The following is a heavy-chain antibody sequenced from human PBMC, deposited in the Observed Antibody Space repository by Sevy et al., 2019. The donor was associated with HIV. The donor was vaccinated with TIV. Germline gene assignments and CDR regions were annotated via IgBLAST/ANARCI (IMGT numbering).Heavy chain of an antibody. CDR1: GFTFRDYA. D-gene: IGHD4-17*01. Sequence: GGSLRLSCKASGFTFRDYAMNWFRQAPGKGLEWIGFIRSKAYGETSEYAASVKGRFTISRDDSKNIAYLQLNRLKTEDTAVYYCAREGNYGDDDSASWGQGTLVTVSS. V-gene: IGHV3-49*03. CDR3: AREGNYGDDDSAS. J-gene: IGHJ5*02. CDR2: IRSKAYGETS.